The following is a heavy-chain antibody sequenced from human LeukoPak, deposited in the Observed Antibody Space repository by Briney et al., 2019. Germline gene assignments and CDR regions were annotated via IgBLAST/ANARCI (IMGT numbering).Heavy chain of an antibody. J-gene: IGHJ4*02. V-gene: IGHV3-7*01. CDR2: IKQDGSEK. CDR1: GFTFSTYW. CDR3: ARVLAPMSHVVTAIDY. D-gene: IGHD2-21*02. Sequence: GGSLRLSCAASGFTFSTYWMSWVRQAPGKGLEWVANIKQDGSEKYYVDSVEGRFTISRDNARNSLYLQMNSLRAEDTAVYYCARVLAPMSHVVTAIDYWGQGTLVTVSS.